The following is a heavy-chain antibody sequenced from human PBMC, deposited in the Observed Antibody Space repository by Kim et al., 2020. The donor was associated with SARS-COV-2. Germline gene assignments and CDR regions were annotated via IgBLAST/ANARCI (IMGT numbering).Heavy chain of an antibody. V-gene: IGHV5-51*01. J-gene: IGHJ4*02. D-gene: IGHD2-15*01. Sequence: SATRYSPSFQGQVTIAVDKSINTAYLQWSSLEASDTAMYFCARHGGGNLGYWGQGTLVTVSS. CDR2: SAT. CDR3: ARHGGGNLGY.